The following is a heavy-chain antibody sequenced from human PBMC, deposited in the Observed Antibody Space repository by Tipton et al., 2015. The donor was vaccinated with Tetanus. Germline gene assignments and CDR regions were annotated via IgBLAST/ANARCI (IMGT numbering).Heavy chain of an antibody. CDR2: IRSKANSYAT. D-gene: IGHD6-13*01. CDR1: GFTFSGSA. V-gene: IGHV3-73*01. CDR3: TRLTGVGSSWYVGGY. J-gene: IGHJ4*02. Sequence: SLRLSCAASGFTFSGSAMHWVRQASGKGLERVGRIRSKANSYATAYAASVKGRFTISRDDSKNTAYLQMNSLKTEDTAVYYCTRLTGVGSSWYVGGYWGQGTLVTVSS.